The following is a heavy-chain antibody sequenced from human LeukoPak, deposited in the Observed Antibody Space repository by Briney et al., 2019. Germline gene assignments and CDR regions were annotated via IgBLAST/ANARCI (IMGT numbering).Heavy chain of an antibody. V-gene: IGHV1-2*02. D-gene: IGHD3-10*01. CDR1: GYTFTGYY. CDR2: INPNSGGT. CDR3: ARSRFGELSDFDY. J-gene: IGHJ4*02. Sequence: RASVTVSCKASGYTFTGYYMHWVRQAPGQGLEWMGWINPNSGGTNYAQKFQGRVTMNRDTSISTAYMELSRLRSDDTVVYYYARSRFGELSDFDYWGQGTLVTVSS.